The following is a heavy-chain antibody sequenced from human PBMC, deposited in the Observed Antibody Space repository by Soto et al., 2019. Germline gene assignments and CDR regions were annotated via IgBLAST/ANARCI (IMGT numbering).Heavy chain of an antibody. CDR1: GGSISSYY. J-gene: IGHJ3*02. CDR2: IYYSGST. D-gene: IGHD1-26*01. Sequence: PSETLSLTCTVSGGSISSYYWSWIRQPPGKGLEWIGYIYYSGSTNYNPSLKSRVTISVDTSKNQFSLKLSSVTAADTAVYYCARVKRGAPLDAFDIWGQGTMVTVSS. V-gene: IGHV4-59*01. CDR3: ARVKRGAPLDAFDI.